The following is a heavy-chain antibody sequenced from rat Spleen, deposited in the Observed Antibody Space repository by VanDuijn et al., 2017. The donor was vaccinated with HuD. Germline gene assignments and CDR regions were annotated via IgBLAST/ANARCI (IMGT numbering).Heavy chain of an antibody. CDR2: ISPSGAIS. CDR3: ARGTTIRGYVMDA. Sequence: EVELVESGGGLIQPGSPLKLSCVISGFTFSSDWLNWIRQAPGKGLEWVASISPSGAISNYRDSVQGRFTISRDKAKSTLYLQMDSLRSEDSATYYCARGTTIRGYVMDAWGQGASVTVSS. D-gene: IGHD4-3*01. V-gene: IGHV5-19*01. J-gene: IGHJ4*01. CDR1: GFTFSSDW.